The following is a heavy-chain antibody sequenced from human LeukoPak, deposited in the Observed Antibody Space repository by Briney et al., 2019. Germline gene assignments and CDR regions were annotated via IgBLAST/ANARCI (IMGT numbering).Heavy chain of an antibody. CDR2: INWKGGST. Sequence: GGSLRLSCAASGFTFDDYGMSWVRQAPGKGLEWVSGINWKGGSTGYADSVKGRFTISRDNAKNSLYLQMNSLRAEDTALYYCARDGSYYALDYGGQGTLVTVSS. D-gene: IGHD1-26*01. CDR1: GFTFDDYG. CDR3: ARDGSYYALDY. J-gene: IGHJ4*02. V-gene: IGHV3-20*04.